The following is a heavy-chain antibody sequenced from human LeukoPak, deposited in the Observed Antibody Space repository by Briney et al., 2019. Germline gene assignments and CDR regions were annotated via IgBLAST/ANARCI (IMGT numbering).Heavy chain of an antibody. V-gene: IGHV1-69*05. D-gene: IGHD1-26*01. CDR1: GGTFSSYA. CDR3: ARDPKWGLDP. Sequence: GASVKVSCKASGGTFSSYAISWVRQAPGQGLEWMGGIIPIFGTANYAQKVQGRITMTRDTSISTAYMELTRLTSDDTALYYCARDPKWGLDPWGQGTLVTVSS. J-gene: IGHJ5*02. CDR2: IIPIFGTA.